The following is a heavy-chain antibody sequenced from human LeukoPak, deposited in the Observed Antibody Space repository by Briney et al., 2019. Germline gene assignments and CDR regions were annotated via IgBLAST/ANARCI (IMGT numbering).Heavy chain of an antibody. Sequence: GGSLRLSCAASAFTFSDYYMSWIRQAPGKGLEWVSYISSGGSTIDYADSVKGRFTISRDNPKNTLYLQMNSLRAEDTAMYYCARDLTIAAANYYFDNWGQGTLVTVSS. CDR3: ARDLTIAAANYYFDN. D-gene: IGHD6-13*01. V-gene: IGHV3-11*04. CDR1: AFTFSDYY. CDR2: ISSGGSTI. J-gene: IGHJ4*02.